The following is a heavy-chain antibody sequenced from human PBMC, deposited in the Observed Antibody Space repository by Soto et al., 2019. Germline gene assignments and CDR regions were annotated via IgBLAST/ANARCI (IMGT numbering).Heavy chain of an antibody. D-gene: IGHD4-17*01. CDR3: ARRYGDYFDY. CDR1: GGSISSYN. Sequence: PSETLSHTCTVSGGSISSYNWSWIRQPPGKGLEWIGYIYYSGSTNYNPSLKSRVTISVDTSKNQFSLKLSSVTAADTAVYYCARRYGDYFDYWGQGTLVTVS. J-gene: IGHJ4*02. CDR2: IYYSGST. V-gene: IGHV4-59*08.